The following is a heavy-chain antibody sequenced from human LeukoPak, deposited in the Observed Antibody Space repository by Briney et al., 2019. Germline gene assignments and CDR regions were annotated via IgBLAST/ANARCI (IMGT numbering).Heavy chain of an antibody. CDR3: ARLPYDILTGYED. J-gene: IGHJ4*02. D-gene: IGHD3-9*01. V-gene: IGHV4-59*08. CDR1: GGSISSYY. CDR2: IYYSGST. Sequence: SETLSLTCTVSGGSISSYYWSWIRQPPGKGLEWIGYIYYSGSTNYNPSLKSRVTISVDTSKNQFSLKLSSVTAADTAVYYCARLPYDILTGYEDWGQGTLVTVSS.